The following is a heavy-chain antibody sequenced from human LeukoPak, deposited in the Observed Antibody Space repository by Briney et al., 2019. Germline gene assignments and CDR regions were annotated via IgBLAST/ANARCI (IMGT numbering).Heavy chain of an antibody. CDR3: AKDSHGYSSSYFDY. J-gene: IGHJ4*02. CDR2: INNDGSGT. D-gene: IGHD6-13*01. V-gene: IGHV3-74*01. Sequence: PGGSLRLSCAASGFTFSSYWMHWVRQAPGKGPVWVSRINNDGSGTTYADSVKGRFTISRDDAKNTLYLQMNSLRAEDMALYYCAKDSHGYSSSYFDYWGQGTLVTVSS. CDR1: GFTFSSYW.